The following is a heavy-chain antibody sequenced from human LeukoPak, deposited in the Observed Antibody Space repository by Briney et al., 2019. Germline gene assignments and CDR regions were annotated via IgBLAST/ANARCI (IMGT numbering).Heavy chain of an antibody. CDR3: ARDVDTALMDV. J-gene: IGHJ6*04. V-gene: IGHV4-34*01. Sequence: PSETLSLTCAVYGTSFSGYYWSWIRQPPGKGLEWIGEIDHRGRAKYNPSLKSRVSTSIDTSKNQFSLNLSSVTAADTAVYYCARDVDTALMDVWDEGTTVIVSS. CDR1: GTSFSGYY. D-gene: IGHD5-18*01. CDR2: IDHRGRA.